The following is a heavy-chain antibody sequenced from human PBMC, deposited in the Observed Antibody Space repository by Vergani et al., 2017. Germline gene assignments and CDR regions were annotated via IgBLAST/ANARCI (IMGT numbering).Heavy chain of an antibody. D-gene: IGHD2-2*01. CDR1: GGSFSGYY. CDR3: ARVGFEYFSSTSCYAVRRAAYNWFDP. Sequence: QVQLQQWGAGLLKPSETLSLTCAVYGGSFSGYYWSWIRQPPGKGLEWIGEINHSGSTNYNPSLKSRVTISVDTSKNQFSLKLSSVTAADTAVYYCARVGFEYFSSTSCYAVRRAAYNWFDPWGQGTLVTVSS. CDR2: INHSGST. J-gene: IGHJ5*02. V-gene: IGHV4-34*01.